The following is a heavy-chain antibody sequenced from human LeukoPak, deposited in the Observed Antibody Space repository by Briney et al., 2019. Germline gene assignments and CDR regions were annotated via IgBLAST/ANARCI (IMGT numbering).Heavy chain of an antibody. V-gene: IGHV6-1*01. D-gene: IGHD6-13*01. CDR3: ARGEGQPEDYYYYYMDV. CDR1: GDSVSSNSAA. J-gene: IGHJ6*03. CDR2: TYYRPKWYN. Sequence: SQTLSLTCAISGDSVSSNSAAWNWIRQSPSRGLEWLGRTYYRPKWYNDYAVSVRSRIIINPDTSKNQFSLQLNSVTPEDTAVYYCARGEGQPEDYYYYYMDVWGKGTTVTVSS.